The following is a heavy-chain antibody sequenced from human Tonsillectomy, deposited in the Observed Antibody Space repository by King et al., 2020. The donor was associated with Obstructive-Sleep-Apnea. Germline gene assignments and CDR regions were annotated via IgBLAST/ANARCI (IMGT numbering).Heavy chain of an antibody. CDR1: GFTFIMYW. D-gene: IGHD6-13*01. CDR2: IKRDGSSR. V-gene: IGHV3-74*01. Sequence: VQLVESGGGLVQPGGSLRLSCAASGFTFIMYWMHWVRQSPGKGLVWVSRIKRDGSSRNYPNSVKGRFTLSRDNAKNTLYLKMNGLRAEDTAVYYCATLTTAVGTGDAFDIWGQGTMVTVSS. CDR3: ATLTTAVGTGDAFDI. J-gene: IGHJ3*02.